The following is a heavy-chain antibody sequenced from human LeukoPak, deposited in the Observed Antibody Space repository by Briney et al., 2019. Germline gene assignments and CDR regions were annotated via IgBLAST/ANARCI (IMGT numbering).Heavy chain of an antibody. D-gene: IGHD6-13*01. Sequence: PGGSLRLSCSASGFTFSSYAMHWVRQAPGKGLEYVSAISSNGGSTYYADSVKGRFTISRDNSKNTLYLQMSSLRAEDTAVYYCVKGSLSSSWAFDYWGQGTLLTVSS. V-gene: IGHV3-64D*06. J-gene: IGHJ4*02. CDR1: GFTFSSYA. CDR2: ISSNGGST. CDR3: VKGSLSSSWAFDY.